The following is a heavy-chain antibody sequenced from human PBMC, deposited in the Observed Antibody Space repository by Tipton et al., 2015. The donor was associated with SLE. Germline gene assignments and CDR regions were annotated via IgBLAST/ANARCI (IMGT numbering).Heavy chain of an antibody. CDR2: IIPIFGTA. V-gene: IGHV1-69*05. CDR1: GGTFSSYA. CDR3: AREDSSGWTGDWYFDL. Sequence: QLVQSGAEVKKPGSSVKVSCKASGGTFSSYAISWVRQAPGQGLEWMGGIIPIFGTANYAQKFQGRVTITTDESTTTVYMELSSLRSEDTAVYYCAREDSSGWTGDWYFDLWGRGTLVTVSS. J-gene: IGHJ2*01. D-gene: IGHD6-19*01.